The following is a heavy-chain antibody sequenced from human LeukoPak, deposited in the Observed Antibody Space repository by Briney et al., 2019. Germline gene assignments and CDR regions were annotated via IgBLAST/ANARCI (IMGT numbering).Heavy chain of an antibody. Sequence: GGSLRLSCAASGFTFSSYGMHWVRQAPGKGLEWVAVISYDGSNKYYADSVKGRFTISRDDSKNTLYLQMSSLKTEDTAVYYCTTGGADTGRFDIWGQGTMVSVSS. CDR1: GFTFSSYG. V-gene: IGHV3-30*03. J-gene: IGHJ3*02. CDR2: ISYDGSNK. D-gene: IGHD1-1*01. CDR3: TTGGADTGRFDI.